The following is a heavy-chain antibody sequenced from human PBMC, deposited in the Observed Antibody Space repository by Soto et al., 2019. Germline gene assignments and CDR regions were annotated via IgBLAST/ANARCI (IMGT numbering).Heavy chain of an antibody. D-gene: IGHD2-2*03. V-gene: IGHV4-59*08. CDR2: VHHSGDT. CDR3: ARQSQWMXL. CDR1: GASIRSYF. J-gene: IGHJ4*02. Sequence: SETLSLTCTVSGASIRSYFWSWVRQSPGRGLEWIGYVHHSGDTTYNPSLRSRVTMSVDTSKNQFSLKLHSVTAADTAVYYCARQSQWMXLWGQGTQVTVSS.